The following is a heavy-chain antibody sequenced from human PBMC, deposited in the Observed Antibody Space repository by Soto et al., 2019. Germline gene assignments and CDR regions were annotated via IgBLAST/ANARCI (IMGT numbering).Heavy chain of an antibody. Sequence: GGSLRLSCAASGFTFSSYAMHWVRQAPGKGLEWVAVISYDGSNKYYADSVKGRFTISRDNSKNTLYLQMNSLRAEDTAVYYCAREERGGVPVMSASIDYWCQGPLVT. CDR1: GFTFSSYA. CDR3: AREERGGVPVMSASIDY. D-gene: IGHD2-2*01. J-gene: IGHJ4*02. CDR2: ISYDGSNK. V-gene: IGHV3-30-3*01.